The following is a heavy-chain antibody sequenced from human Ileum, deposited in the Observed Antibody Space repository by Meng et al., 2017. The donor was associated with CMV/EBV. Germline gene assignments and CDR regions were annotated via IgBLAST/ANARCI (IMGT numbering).Heavy chain of an antibody. V-gene: IGHV3-23*01. CDR2: ITGSGRTT. CDR1: GFTFSSYG. Sequence: GESLKISCAASGFTFSSYGVSWVRQAPGKGLEWVSAITGSGRTTYYADSVKGRFTISRDNSKNTLYLHMNSLRAEDTAVYYCAKIDQQQNYFDCWGQGTLVTGAS. CDR3: AKIDQQQNYFDC. D-gene: IGHD6-13*01. J-gene: IGHJ4*02.